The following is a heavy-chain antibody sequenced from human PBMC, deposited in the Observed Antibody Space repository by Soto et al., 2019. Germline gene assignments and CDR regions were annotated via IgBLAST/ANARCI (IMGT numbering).Heavy chain of an antibody. V-gene: IGHV4-4*07. CDR2: VSTSGNV. Sequence: LSLTRTVSGGSLTKYYWSWIRQPAGKGLEWIGRVSTSGNVVSKASLRSRLTMSVDTSKNQFSLRLTSVTAADTAVYYCARDNNDFWSLYPLAFDYWGQGALVTVSS. J-gene: IGHJ4*02. CDR1: GGSLTKYY. CDR3: ARDNNDFWSLYPLAFDY. D-gene: IGHD3-3*01.